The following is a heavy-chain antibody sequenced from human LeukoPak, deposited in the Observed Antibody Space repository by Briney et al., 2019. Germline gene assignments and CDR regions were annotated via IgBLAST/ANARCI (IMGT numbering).Heavy chain of an antibody. D-gene: IGHD1-26*01. J-gene: IGHJ5*02. CDR1: GFTFSIYA. V-gene: IGHV3-23*01. CDR2: ISGSGGST. CDR3: AKVGVVVGAT. Sequence: GGSLRLSCAASGFTFSIYAMSWVRQAPGKGLEWVSAISGSGGSTSYADSVTGRFTISRDNSKNTLYLQMNSLRAEDTAVYYCAKVGVVVGATWGQGTLVTVSS.